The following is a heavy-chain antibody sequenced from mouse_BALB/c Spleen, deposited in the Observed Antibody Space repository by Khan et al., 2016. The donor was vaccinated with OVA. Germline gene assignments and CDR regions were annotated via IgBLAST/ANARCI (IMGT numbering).Heavy chain of an antibody. D-gene: IGHD1-1*01. J-gene: IGHJ2*01. Sequence: VQLVETGGGLVRPGNSLKLSCVTSGFTFSYYRMHWLRQFPGQRLEWIAVITVTSDNSGANYAESVKGRFTISRDVSISSVYLQLNRLRAEDSGTYYGSRGRYYYGTPFDYWGEGTTLTVSS. CDR2: ITVTSDNSGA. CDR3: SRGRYYYGTPFDY. CDR1: GFTFSYYR. V-gene: IGHV13-2*02.